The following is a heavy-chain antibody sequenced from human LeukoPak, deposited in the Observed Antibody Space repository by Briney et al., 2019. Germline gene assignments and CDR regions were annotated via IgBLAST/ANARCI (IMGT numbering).Heavy chain of an antibody. Sequence: PSQTLSLTCTVSGGSISRGSYYWSWIRQPAGKGREWIGRIYTSENTKYNPPLKSRVTISVDTSKNQFSLKLSSVTAADTAVYYCAREQVVPAANNWFDPWGQGTLVTVSS. CDR1: GGSISRGSYY. J-gene: IGHJ5*02. V-gene: IGHV4-61*02. CDR3: AREQVVPAANNWFDP. D-gene: IGHD2-2*01. CDR2: IYTSENT.